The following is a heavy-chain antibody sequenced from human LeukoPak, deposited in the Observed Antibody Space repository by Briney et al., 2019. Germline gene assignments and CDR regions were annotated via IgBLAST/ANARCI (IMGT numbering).Heavy chain of an antibody. D-gene: IGHD6-19*01. V-gene: IGHV4-4*02. Sequence: SGTLSLTCAVSGGSISSSNWWSWGRQPPAKGLEWIIEIYHSSSTNYYPSLKSRVTISLDKAKNQLSLQLNTFTAEDTAVYYCAREGGIGAGIAVVGTIDYWGQGTLVTVSS. J-gene: IGHJ4*02. CDR2: IYHSSST. CDR3: AREGGIGAGIAVVGTIDY. CDR1: GGSISSSNW.